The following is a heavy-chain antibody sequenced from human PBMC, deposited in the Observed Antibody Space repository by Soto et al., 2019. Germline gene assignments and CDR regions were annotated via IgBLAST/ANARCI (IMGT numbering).Heavy chain of an antibody. D-gene: IGHD3-22*01. CDR3: ARPLYDSSGYHYVDY. V-gene: IGHV5-51*01. CDR2: IYPGDSET. J-gene: IGHJ4*02. Sequence: GESLKISCKVSGYTFTTYWIGWVRQMPGKGLEWMGIIYPGDSETRYSPSLQGQVTISADKSISTAYLQWRSLKASDTAMYNCARPLYDSSGYHYVDYWGQGTLVTVSS. CDR1: GYTFTTYW.